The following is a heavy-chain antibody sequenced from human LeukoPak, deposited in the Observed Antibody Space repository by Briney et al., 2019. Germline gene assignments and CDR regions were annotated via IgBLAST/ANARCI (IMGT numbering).Heavy chain of an antibody. CDR2: IIPIFGTA. J-gene: IGHJ4*02. CDR1: GGTFSSYA. Sequence: SVTVSFKASGGTFSSYAISWVRQAPGQGLEWMGGIIPIFGTANYAQKFQGRVTITTDESTSTAYMELSSLRSGDTAVYYCASGANYYINYWGQGTLVTVSS. V-gene: IGHV1-69*05. D-gene: IGHD3-22*01. CDR3: ASGANYYINY.